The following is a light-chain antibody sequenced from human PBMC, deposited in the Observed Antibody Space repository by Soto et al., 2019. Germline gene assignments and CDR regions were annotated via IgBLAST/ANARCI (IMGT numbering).Light chain of an antibody. CDR1: SSNIGSNT. CDR2: SNN. J-gene: IGLJ2*01. Sequence: QSVLTQPPSASGTPGQRVTISCSGTSSNIGSNTVNWYQQLPATAPKLLIYSNNRRPSGVPDRFSGSKSGTSATVAISGLQPEDEAEYYCAAWDDSLSGPVFGGGTQLTVL. CDR3: AAWDDSLSGPV. V-gene: IGLV1-44*01.